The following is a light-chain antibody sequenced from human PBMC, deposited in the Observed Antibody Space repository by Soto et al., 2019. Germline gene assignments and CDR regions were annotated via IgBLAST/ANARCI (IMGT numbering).Light chain of an antibody. V-gene: IGKV1-39*01. J-gene: IGKJ3*01. CDR2: DAA. CDR3: QQTSSAPFT. CDR1: QNINTY. Sequence: EIQMTQSPYSLSAAVGDRVTIACRASQNINTYLNWYQQKPGKAPKLLIFDAASLQNGVPSRFSGGGSRTDFTLTITSLQPEDFATYYSQQTSSAPFTFGPRSKVDIK.